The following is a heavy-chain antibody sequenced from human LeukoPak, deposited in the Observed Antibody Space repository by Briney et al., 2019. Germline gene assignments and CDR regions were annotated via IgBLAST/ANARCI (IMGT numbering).Heavy chain of an antibody. CDR3: ARVARGDYYYYYMDV. Sequence: GGSLRLSCGASGFTFSSYWTHWVRQAPGKGLVWVSRINNDGSSTSYADSVQGRFTISRDNAKNTLYLQMNSLRAEDMALYYCARVARGDYYYYYMDVWGKGTTVTVSS. V-gene: IGHV3-74*01. CDR1: GFTFSSYW. J-gene: IGHJ6*03. D-gene: IGHD3-10*01. CDR2: INNDGSST.